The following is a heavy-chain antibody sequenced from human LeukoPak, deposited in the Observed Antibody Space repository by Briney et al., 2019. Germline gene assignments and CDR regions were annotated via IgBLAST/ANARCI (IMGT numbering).Heavy chain of an antibody. CDR1: GFTFDDYG. J-gene: IGHJ3*02. CDR3: ARGRGWELLEDAFDI. D-gene: IGHD1-26*01. Sequence: GSLRLSCAASGFTFDDYGMSWVRQAPGKGLEWVSGINWNGGSTGYADSVKGRFTISRDNAKNSLYLQMNSLRAEDTALYYCARGRGWELLEDAFDIWDQGTMVTVSS. CDR2: INWNGGST. V-gene: IGHV3-20*04.